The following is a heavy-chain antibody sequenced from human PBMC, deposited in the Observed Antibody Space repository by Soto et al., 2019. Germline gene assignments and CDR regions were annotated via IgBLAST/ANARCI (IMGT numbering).Heavy chain of an antibody. V-gene: IGHV4-59*01. Sequence: QVQLQESGPGLVKPSETLSLTCTVSGDSISRYYWSWIRQPPGKGLEWIGYLYYSGSTNYNPSLKSRVTISVDTSKNQFSLKLSSVTAADTAVYYCARGHYDILTGYYYMDVWGKGTTVTVSS. CDR2: LYYSGST. CDR3: ARGHYDILTGYYYMDV. D-gene: IGHD3-9*01. J-gene: IGHJ6*03. CDR1: GDSISRYY.